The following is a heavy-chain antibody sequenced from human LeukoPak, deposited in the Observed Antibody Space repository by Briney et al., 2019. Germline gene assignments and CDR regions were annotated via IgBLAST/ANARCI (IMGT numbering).Heavy chain of an antibody. D-gene: IGHD2-8*01. V-gene: IGHV3-11*01. CDR3: VRATAVYYFDY. Sequence: GGSLRLSCAASGFSFSDYHMDWIRQAPGEGLEWVSHISSSGTTMYYADSVKGRFTISRDNSKNSLYLQMNSLRDEDTAVYYCVRATAVYYFDYWGQGTLVTVSS. CDR2: ISSSGTTM. CDR1: GFSFSDYH. J-gene: IGHJ4*02.